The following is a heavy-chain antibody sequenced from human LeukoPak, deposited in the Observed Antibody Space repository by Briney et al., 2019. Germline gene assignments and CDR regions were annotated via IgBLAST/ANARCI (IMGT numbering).Heavy chain of an antibody. CDR1: GFTFSSYW. J-gene: IGHJ3*01. CDR2: IKQDESEK. D-gene: IGHD3-9*01. Sequence: GGSLRLSCAASGFTFSSYWLSWVRQAPGKGPEWVANIKQDESEKHYADSVKGRFTISRDNAKNSLYLQMNSLTAEDTAVFYCARRRYGEAFNVWGQGTMVTVSS. CDR3: ARRRYGEAFNV. V-gene: IGHV3-7*01.